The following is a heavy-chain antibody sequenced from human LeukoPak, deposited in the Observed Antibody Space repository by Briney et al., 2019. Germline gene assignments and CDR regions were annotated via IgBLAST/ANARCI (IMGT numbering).Heavy chain of an antibody. J-gene: IGHJ4*02. CDR3: ARAPYGGNLDY. CDR1: GGSISSYY. V-gene: IGHV4-59*01. D-gene: IGHD4-23*01. CDR2: NYYSGST. Sequence: SETLSLTCTVSGGSISSYYWSWIRQPPGKGLEWIGYNYYSGSTNYNPSLKSRVTISVDTSKNQFTLKLSSVTAADTAVYYCARAPYGGNLDYWGQGTLVTVSS.